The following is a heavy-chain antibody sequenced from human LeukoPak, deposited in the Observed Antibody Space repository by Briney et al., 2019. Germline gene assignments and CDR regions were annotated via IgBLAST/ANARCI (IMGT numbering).Heavy chain of an antibody. V-gene: IGHV3-49*04. CDR1: GFTFGDYA. D-gene: IGHD1-26*01. CDR3: SRHIVGARTYFDY. J-gene: IGHJ4*02. CDR2: ITSKAYGATT. Sequence: PGRSLRLSCTASGFTFGDYAMSWVRQAPGKGLEWVGIITSKAYGATTDYVASVKGRFTISRDDSKSIAYLQMNSLKTEHTAVYYCSRHIVGARTYFDYWGQGALVTVSS.